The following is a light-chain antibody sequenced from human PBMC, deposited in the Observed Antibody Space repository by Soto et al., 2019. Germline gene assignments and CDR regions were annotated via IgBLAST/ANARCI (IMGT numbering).Light chain of an antibody. J-gene: IGKJ4*01. V-gene: IGKV3-15*01. CDR3: QQHEDWPLT. Sequence: EIVMTQSPATLSVSPGEGATLSCRATQNVKSYLARYQQKPGQAPRLLIYGASTRADGVPVRFSGSGSGTEFTLTISSVQSEDCAIYYCQQHEDWPLTFGGGTKVEIK. CDR2: GAS. CDR1: QNVKSY.